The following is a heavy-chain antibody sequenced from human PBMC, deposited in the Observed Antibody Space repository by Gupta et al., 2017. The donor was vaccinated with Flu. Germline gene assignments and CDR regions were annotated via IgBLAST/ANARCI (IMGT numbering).Heavy chain of an antibody. CDR1: GFTFGDYA. D-gene: IGHD2-15*01. Sequence: EVQLVESGGALVQPGQSLRLSCSASGFTFGDYALSWFRQAPGKGLEWAGFIRSKAYGGTTEYAASVKGRFAISRDDSKSIGYLQMNSLQTEDTAVYYCTRATTRGGQPNWFDPWGQGTLVTVSS. V-gene: IGHV3-49*03. J-gene: IGHJ5*02. CDR2: IRSKAYGGTT. CDR3: TRATTRGGQPNWFDP.